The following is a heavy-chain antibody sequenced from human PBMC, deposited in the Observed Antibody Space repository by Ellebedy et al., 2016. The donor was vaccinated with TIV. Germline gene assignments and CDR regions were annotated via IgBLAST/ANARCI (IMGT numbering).Heavy chain of an antibody. CDR1: GFTFSSYS. D-gene: IGHD4-17*01. CDR3: ARDENYGAEVIDY. V-gene: IGHV3-48*02. J-gene: IGHJ4*02. CDR2: ISSSGSPI. Sequence: GESLKISCAVSGFTFSSYSMNWVRQAPGKGLEWVSYISSSGSPIHYADSVKGRFSISRDNVKNSLYLQMNSLRDEGTAVYYCARDENYGAEVIDYWGQGTLVTVSS.